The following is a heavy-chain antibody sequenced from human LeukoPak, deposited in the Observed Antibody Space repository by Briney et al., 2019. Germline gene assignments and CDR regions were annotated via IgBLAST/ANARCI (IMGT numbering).Heavy chain of an antibody. D-gene: IGHD1-26*01. J-gene: IGHJ4*02. CDR2: IYSSGST. CDR1: GASVSGSPYY. Sequence: SETLSLTCTVSGASVSGSPYYWGWIRQPPGKGLEWIGSIYSSGSTYYNASLKSRVTIFIDTSKNQFSLKLTSVTAADCAAEGRPHNGIFDHWGQGSLVTVSS. CDR3: PHNGIFDH. V-gene: IGHV4-39*01.